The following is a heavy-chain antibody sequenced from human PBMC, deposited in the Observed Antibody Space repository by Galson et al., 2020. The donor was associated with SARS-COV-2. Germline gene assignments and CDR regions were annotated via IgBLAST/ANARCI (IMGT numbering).Heavy chain of an antibody. D-gene: IGHD3-3*01. V-gene: IGHV5-51*01. CDR1: GYSFTSYW. J-gene: IGHJ6*03. CDR2: IFPADSDT. Sequence: GESLKISCKGSGYSFTSYWIGWVRQMPGKGLEWMGIIFPADSDTRYSPSFQGQVTISADKSISTAYLQWSSLKASDTAMYDCARVQRDFAGGSPGGDIDVWGKGTTVTVS. CDR3: ARVQRDFAGGSPGGDIDV.